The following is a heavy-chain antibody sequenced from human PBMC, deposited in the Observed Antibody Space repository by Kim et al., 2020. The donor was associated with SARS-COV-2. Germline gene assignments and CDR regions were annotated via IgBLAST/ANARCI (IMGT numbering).Heavy chain of an antibody. Sequence: GGSLRLSCAASGFTFSSYSMNWVRQAPGKGLEWVSSISSSSSYIYYADSVKGRFTISRDNAKNSLYLQMNSLRAEDTAVYYCARDLLGKIAAGRAKYYYYGMGVWGQGTTVTVSS. J-gene: IGHJ6*02. CDR1: GFTFSSYS. CDR3: ARDLLGKIAAGRAKYYYYGMGV. CDR2: ISSSSSYI. D-gene: IGHD6-13*01. V-gene: IGHV3-21*01.